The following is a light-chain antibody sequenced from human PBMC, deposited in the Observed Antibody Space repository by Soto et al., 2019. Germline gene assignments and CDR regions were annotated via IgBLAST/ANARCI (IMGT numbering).Light chain of an antibody. Sequence: DIPMTQSPSSLSASVGERVIITCRASQTISSHLNWYQQKPGKAPNLLVYAASSLQSGVPSRFTGSGSGTDFTLTISSLQPEDFATYFCQQSYTTPITFGQGTRLEIK. CDR3: QQSYTTPIT. CDR1: QTISSH. V-gene: IGKV1-39*01. CDR2: AAS. J-gene: IGKJ5*01.